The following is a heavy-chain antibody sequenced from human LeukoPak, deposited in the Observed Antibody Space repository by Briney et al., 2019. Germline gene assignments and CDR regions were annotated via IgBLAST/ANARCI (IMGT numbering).Heavy chain of an antibody. CDR1: GGSISSGGYY. V-gene: IGHV4-31*03. CDR2: IYYSGST. J-gene: IGHJ5*02. CDR3: ARDLGGKGWNYGWFDP. Sequence: SETLSLTCTVSGGSISSGGYYWSWIRQHPGKGLEWTGYIYYSGSTYYNPSLKSRATISVDTSKNQFSLKLSSVTAADTAVYYCARDLGGKGWNYGWFDPWGQGTLVTVSS. D-gene: IGHD1-7*01.